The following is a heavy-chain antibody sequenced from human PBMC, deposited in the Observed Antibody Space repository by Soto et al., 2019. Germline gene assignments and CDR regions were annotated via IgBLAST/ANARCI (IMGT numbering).Heavy chain of an antibody. CDR2: IYSGGST. V-gene: IGHV3-53*01. CDR3: ARARGSSTWYAGIFDY. Sequence: GGSLRLSCAASGFTVSSNYMSWVRPAPGKGLEWVSVIYSGGSTYYADSVKGRFTISRDNSKNTLSLQINSLRAEDTAVYYCARARGSSTWYAGIFDYWGQGTLVTVSS. J-gene: IGHJ4*02. D-gene: IGHD6-13*01. CDR1: GFTVSSNY.